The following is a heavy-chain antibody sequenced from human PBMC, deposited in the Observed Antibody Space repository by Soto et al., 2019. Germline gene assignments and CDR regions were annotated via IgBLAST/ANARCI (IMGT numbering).Heavy chain of an antibody. V-gene: IGHV4-30-2*01. CDR3: ARLAHCSSPSCYGNWFDP. Sequence: SETLSLTCAVSGGSISSGGYSWSWIRQPPGKGLEWIGYIYHSGSTYYNPSLKSRVTISVDRSKNQFSLKLSSVPAADTAVYYCARLAHCSSPSCYGNWFDPWGQGTLVTVSS. J-gene: IGHJ5*02. CDR1: GGSISSGGYS. CDR2: IYHSGST. D-gene: IGHD2-2*01.